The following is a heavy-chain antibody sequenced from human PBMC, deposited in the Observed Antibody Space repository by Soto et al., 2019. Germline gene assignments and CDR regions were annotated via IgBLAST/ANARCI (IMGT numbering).Heavy chain of an antibody. CDR2: IRSKGGKT. V-gene: IGHV3-49*03. CDR3: AKDFGSVGVTPIDY. Sequence: GGSLRLSCTASGLTIGDNAMSWFRQAPGKGLEWVGLIRSKGGKTEYAASVNGRFTVSRDDSKSIAYLQMNSLKTEDTAVYYSAKDFGSVGVTPIDYWGQGTLVTVSS. D-gene: IGHD1-26*01. J-gene: IGHJ4*02. CDR1: GLTIGDNA.